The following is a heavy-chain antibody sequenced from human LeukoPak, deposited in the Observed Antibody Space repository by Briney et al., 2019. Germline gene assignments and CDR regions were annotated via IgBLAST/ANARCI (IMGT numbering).Heavy chain of an antibody. CDR2: IYYSGST. V-gene: IGHV4-59*01. CDR1: GGSISSYY. J-gene: IGHJ6*02. Sequence: SETLSLTCTVSGGSISSYYWSWIRQPPGKGLEWIGYIYYSGSTNYNPSLKSRVTISVDTSKNQFSLKLSSVTAADTAVYYCARGRGYSGYVSRSYYYYYGMDVWGQGTTVTVSS. CDR3: ARGRGYSGYVSRSYYYYYGMDV. D-gene: IGHD5-12*01.